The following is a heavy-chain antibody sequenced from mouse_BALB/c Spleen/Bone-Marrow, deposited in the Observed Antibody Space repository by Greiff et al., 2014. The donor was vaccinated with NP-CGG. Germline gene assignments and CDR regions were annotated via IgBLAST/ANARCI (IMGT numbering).Heavy chain of an antibody. CDR3: ASYDGSRFAY. CDR2: FDPTNGNP. CDR1: GFNIKDTH. V-gene: IGHV14-3*02. D-gene: IGHD2-3*01. J-gene: IGHJ3*01. Sequence: EVQLQQSGAELVKPGTSVELSCTASGFNIKDTHLHWVQQRPEQGLEWIGRFDPTNGNPKYDPKFQGKATITVDTSSNTAYLQLSSLTSEDTAVYYCASYDGSRFAYWGQGTLVTVSA.